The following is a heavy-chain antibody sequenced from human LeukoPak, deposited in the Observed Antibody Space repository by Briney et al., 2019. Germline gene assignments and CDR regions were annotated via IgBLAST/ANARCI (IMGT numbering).Heavy chain of an antibody. CDR1: GGSFTFTSHA. D-gene: IGHD3-22*01. J-gene: IGHJ3*01. V-gene: IGHV1-69*13. CDR2: LIPIYGSA. CDR3: AGFLYDNSGEAFDL. Sequence: ASVKVSCKASGGSFTFTSHAISWVRQAPGQGLEWMGGLIPIYGSANYAQKFQGRVTITSDESTRTVYMELRSLRPEDSAVYYCAGFLYDNSGEAFDLWGQGTMVTVSS.